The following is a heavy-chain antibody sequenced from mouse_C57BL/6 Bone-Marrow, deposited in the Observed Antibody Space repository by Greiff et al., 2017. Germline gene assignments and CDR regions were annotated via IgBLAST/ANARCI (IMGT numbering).Heavy chain of an antibody. CDR1: GYTFTSYW. D-gene: IGHD1-1*01. CDR2: IHSSDSDT. J-gene: IGHJ4*01. CDR3: GIRIRCYYAMDY. Sequence: QVQLQQPGAELVKPGASVKVSCKASGYTFTSYWMHWVKQRPGQGLGWIGRIHSSDSDTNYKQKFKGKATLTVDKSSSTAYMQLSSLTSEDSAVYYFGIRIRCYYAMDYWGQGTSVTGSS. V-gene: IGHV1-74*01.